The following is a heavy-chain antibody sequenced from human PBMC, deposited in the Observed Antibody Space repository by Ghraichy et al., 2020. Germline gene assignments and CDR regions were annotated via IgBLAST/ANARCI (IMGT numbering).Heavy chain of an antibody. V-gene: IGHV4-31*03. CDR3: ARDKEAIGAFDI. D-gene: IGHD2-2*02. CDR2: IYYSGST. J-gene: IGHJ3*02. CDR1: GGSISSGGYY. Sequence: SETLSLTCTVSGGSISSGGYYWSWIRQHPGKGLEWIGYIYYSGSTYYNPSLKSRVTISVDTSKNQFSLKLISVTAADTAVYYCARDKEAIGAFDIWGQGTMVTVSS.